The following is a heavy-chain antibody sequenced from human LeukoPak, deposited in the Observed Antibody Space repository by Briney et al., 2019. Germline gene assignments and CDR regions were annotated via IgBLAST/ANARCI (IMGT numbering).Heavy chain of an antibody. CDR2: IILIFGTA. CDR1: GGTFSSYA. D-gene: IGHD2-2*01. V-gene: IGHV1-69*13. Sequence: ASVKVSCKASGGTFSSYAISWVRQAPGQGLEWMGGIILIFGTANYAQKFQGRVTITADESTSTAHMELSSLRSEDTAVYYCARDGGACSSTSCPRRGGFDYWGQGTLVTVSS. J-gene: IGHJ4*02. CDR3: ARDGGACSSTSCPRRGGFDY.